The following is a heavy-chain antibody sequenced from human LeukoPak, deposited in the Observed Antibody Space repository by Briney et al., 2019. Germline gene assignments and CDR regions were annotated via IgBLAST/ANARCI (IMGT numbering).Heavy chain of an antibody. CDR2: ISYDGSNK. Sequence: PGGSLRLSCAASGFTFSSHAMHWVRQAPGKGLEWVAVISYDGSNKYYADSVKGRFTISRDNSKNTLYLQMNSLRAEDTAVYYCAREASSSSPTYYFDYWGQGTLVTVSS. CDR1: GFTFSSHA. J-gene: IGHJ4*02. CDR3: AREASSSSPTYYFDY. V-gene: IGHV3-30-3*01. D-gene: IGHD6-13*01.